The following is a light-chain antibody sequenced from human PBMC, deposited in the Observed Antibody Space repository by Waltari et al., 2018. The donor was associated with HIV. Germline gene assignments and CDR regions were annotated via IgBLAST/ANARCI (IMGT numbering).Light chain of an antibody. CDR3: MQALHTPPA. CDR1: QSLLHSNGYNY. Sequence: DIVMTQSPLSLPVTPGEPASLPCRSSQSLLHSNGYNYLDWDLQKPGQSPQLLIYLGSNRASGVPDRFSGSESGTDFTLKISRVEAEDVGVYYCMQALHTPPAFGQGTKLEVK. J-gene: IGKJ2*01. CDR2: LGS. V-gene: IGKV2-28*01.